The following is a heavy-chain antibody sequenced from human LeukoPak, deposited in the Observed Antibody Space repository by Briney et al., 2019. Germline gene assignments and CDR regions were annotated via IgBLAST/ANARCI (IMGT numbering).Heavy chain of an antibody. CDR2: ISSSSSI. CDR1: GFTFSNYN. J-gene: IGHJ4*02. Sequence: GGSLRLSCAASGFTFSNYNMNWVRQAPGKGLDWISYISSSSSIHYADSVKGRFTISRGNAKNSLYLQMNSLRAEDTAVYYCATGAYFDSWGQGTLVTVSS. CDR3: ATGAYFDS. V-gene: IGHV3-69-1*02.